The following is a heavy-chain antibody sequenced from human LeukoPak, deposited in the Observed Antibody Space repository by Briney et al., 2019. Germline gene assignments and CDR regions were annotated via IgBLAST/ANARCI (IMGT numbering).Heavy chain of an antibody. CDR1: GYTFTSYG. Sequence: ASVKVSCKASGYTFTSYGISWVRQAPGQGLEWMGWISAYNGNTNYAQKLQGRATMTTDTSTSTAYMELRSLRSDDTAVYYCAREHCSSTSCYFDYWGQGTLVTVSS. J-gene: IGHJ4*02. D-gene: IGHD2-2*01. CDR2: ISAYNGNT. CDR3: AREHCSSTSCYFDY. V-gene: IGHV1-18*01.